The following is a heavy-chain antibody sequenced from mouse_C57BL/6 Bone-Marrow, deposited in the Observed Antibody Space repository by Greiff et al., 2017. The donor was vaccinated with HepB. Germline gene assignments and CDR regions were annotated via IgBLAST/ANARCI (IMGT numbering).Heavy chain of an antibody. CDR2: ISDGGSYT. V-gene: IGHV5-4*01. J-gene: IGHJ1*03. CDR3: AREYFDV. CDR1: GFTFSSYA. Sequence: EVNVVESGGGLVQPGGSLKLSCAASGFTFSSYAMSWVRQTPEKRLEWVATISDGGSYTYYPDNVKGRFTISRDNAKNNLYLQMSHLKSEDTAMYYCAREYFDVWGTGTTVTVSS.